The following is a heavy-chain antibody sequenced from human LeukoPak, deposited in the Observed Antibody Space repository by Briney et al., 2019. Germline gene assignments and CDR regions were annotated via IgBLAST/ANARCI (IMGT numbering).Heavy chain of an antibody. CDR3: TKTTTGYSSGQYPGWPADH. J-gene: IGHJ4*02. CDR1: GFTFNNYA. D-gene: IGHD3-22*01. CDR2: IFGSGGSA. V-gene: IGHV3-23*01. Sequence: GGSLRLSCTASGFTFNNYAVYWVRQAPRKGLEWVAGIFGSGGSAHYADSVKGRFTISRDNSKNTVYLQMDSLKGEDTAVYYCTKTTTGYSSGQYPGWPADHWGQGALVTVSS.